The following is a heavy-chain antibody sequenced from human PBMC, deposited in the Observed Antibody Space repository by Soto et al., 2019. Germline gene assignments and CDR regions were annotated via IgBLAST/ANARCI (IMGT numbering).Heavy chain of an antibody. CDR3: AMRGYDFWSGYFWANDAFDI. J-gene: IGHJ3*02. V-gene: IGHV4-34*01. D-gene: IGHD3-3*01. Sequence: SETLSLTCAAYGGSLSVYYWSWLRQTPGKGLEWIGEINHSGSTNYNPSLKSRVTISVDTSKNQFSLKLSSVTAADTAVYYCAMRGYDFWSGYFWANDAFDIWGQGTMVTVSS. CDR1: GGSLSVYY. CDR2: INHSGST.